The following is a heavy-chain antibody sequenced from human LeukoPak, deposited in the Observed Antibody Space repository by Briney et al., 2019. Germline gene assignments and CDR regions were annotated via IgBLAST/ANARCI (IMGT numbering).Heavy chain of an antibody. CDR2: IKQDGSEK. D-gene: IGHD7-27*01. V-gene: IGHV3-7*01. CDR1: GFTFSSYW. J-gene: IGHJ4*02. CDR3: ARVWPNWGVGY. Sequence: GGPLRLSCAAPGFTFSSYWMSWVRQAPGKGLEWVATIKQDGSEKYYVDSVKGRFTISRDNAKNSLYLQMNSLRAEDTAVYYRARVWPNWGVGYWGQGTLVTVSS.